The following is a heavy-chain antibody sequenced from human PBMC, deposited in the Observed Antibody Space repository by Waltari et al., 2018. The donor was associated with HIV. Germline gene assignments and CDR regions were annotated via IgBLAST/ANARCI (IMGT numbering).Heavy chain of an antibody. D-gene: IGHD1-1*01. CDR1: GFILGNYW. Sequence: EVQLVDSGGALVQRGGSLRFSCAAAGFILGNYWISWVRQAPGKGPEWVANIKKDGSERYYVDSVKGRFTISRDNGKSSLYLQMDNLRVDDTAVYYCARDPVTNGWNGRYFQDWGQGSLVTVFS. CDR3: ARDPVTNGWNGRYFQD. CDR2: IKKDGSER. V-gene: IGHV3-7*01. J-gene: IGHJ1*01.